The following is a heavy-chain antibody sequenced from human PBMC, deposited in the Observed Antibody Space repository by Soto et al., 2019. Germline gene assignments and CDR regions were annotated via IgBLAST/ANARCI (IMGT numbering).Heavy chain of an antibody. J-gene: IGHJ6*03. CDR2: IYSGGNT. D-gene: IGHD6-6*01. CDR1: AFTISSNY. CDR3: TRAPLAARENYYIDV. V-gene: IGHV3-66*01. Sequence: EVQLVESGGGLVQPGGSLRLSCAASAFTISSNYMSWVRQAPGKGLEWVSVIYSGGNTYYADSVKGRCTISRDNSKNTVFIQINSLRAEDTAVYYCTRAPLAARENYYIDVWGKGTAVTVSS.